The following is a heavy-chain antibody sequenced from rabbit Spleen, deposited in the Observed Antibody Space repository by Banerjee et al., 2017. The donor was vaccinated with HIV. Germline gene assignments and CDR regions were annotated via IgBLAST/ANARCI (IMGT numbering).Heavy chain of an antibody. CDR2: IDTNDGDT. CDR1: GFSFSFNHY. D-gene: IGHD1-1*01. CDR3: ARNYVNAFDP. J-gene: IGHJ2*01. Sequence: QEQVEESGGGLVQPEGSLTLTCTASGFSFSFNHYMCWVRQAPGKGLEWIACIDTNDGDTDYANWPKGRFTISKTSSTTVTLQMTSLTAADTATYFCARNYVNAFDPWGPGTLVTVS. V-gene: IGHV1S45*01.